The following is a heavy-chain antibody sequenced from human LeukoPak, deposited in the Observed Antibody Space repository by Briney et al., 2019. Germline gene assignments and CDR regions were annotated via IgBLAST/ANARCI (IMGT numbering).Heavy chain of an antibody. V-gene: IGHV3-23*01. CDR3: ASGPRYFYGMDV. CDR2: ISGSGGSA. CDR1: GFTFSYYA. Sequence: GGSLRLSCAASGFTFSYYAMCWVRQAPGKGLEWVSGISGSGGSAYYADSVKGRFTISRGNSKNTLYLQMNSLRDEDTALYYCASGPRYFYGMDVWGKGTTVTVSS. J-gene: IGHJ6*04.